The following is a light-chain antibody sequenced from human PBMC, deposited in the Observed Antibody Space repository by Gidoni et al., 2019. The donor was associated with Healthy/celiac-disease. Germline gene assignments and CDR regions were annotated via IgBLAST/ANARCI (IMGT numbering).Light chain of an antibody. V-gene: IGKV3-20*01. CDR2: GDS. CDR1: QSVSSSY. Sequence: EIVLTQSPGTLSLSPGEIATLSCRASQSVSSSYLAWYQQKPDQAPRLLIYGDSSRATGIPDRFSSSGSGTDFPLTISRLEPEVFTVYYCQHYGSSPGTFGQGTKVEIK. CDR3: QHYGSSPGT. J-gene: IGKJ1*01.